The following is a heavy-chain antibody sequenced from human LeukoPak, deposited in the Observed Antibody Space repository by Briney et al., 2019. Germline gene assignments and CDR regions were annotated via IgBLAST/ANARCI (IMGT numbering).Heavy chain of an antibody. CDR3: ARDVKRAIGDILTGGGPYYYYGMDV. J-gene: IGHJ6*04. CDR2: ISAYNGNT. Sequence: ASVKVSCKASGYTFTSYGIGWVRQAPGQGLEWMGWISAYNGNTDYAQKLQGRVTMTTDTSTSTAYMELRSLRSDDTAVYYCARDVKRAIGDILTGGGPYYYYGMDVWGKGTTVTVSS. D-gene: IGHD3-9*01. CDR1: GYTFTSYG. V-gene: IGHV1-18*04.